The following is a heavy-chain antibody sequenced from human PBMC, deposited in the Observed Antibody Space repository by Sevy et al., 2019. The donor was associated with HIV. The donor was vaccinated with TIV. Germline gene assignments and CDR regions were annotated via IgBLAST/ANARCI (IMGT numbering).Heavy chain of an antibody. Sequence: GGSLRLSCAASGFSFSSYWMRWVRQAPGKGLEWVAVISYDGSNKYYADSVKGRFTISRDNSKNTLYLQMNSLRAEDTAVYYCAKDRDSSSSYYFDYWGQGTLVTVSS. CDR1: GFSFSSYW. J-gene: IGHJ4*02. V-gene: IGHV3-30*18. D-gene: IGHD6-13*01. CDR3: AKDRDSSSSYYFDY. CDR2: ISYDGSNK.